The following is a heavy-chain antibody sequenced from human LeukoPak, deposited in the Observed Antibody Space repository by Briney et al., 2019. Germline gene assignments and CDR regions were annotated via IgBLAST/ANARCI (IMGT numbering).Heavy chain of an antibody. CDR1: GGSISSSSYY. CDR2: IYYSGST. Sequence: PSETLSLTCTVSGGSISSSSYYWGWICQPPGKGLEWIGSIYYSGSTYYNPSLKSRVTISVDTSKNQFSLRLSSVTAADTAVYYCARGGVGADYGDYLGTFDIWGQGTMVTVSS. D-gene: IGHD4-17*01. J-gene: IGHJ3*02. V-gene: IGHV4-39*07. CDR3: ARGGVGADYGDYLGTFDI.